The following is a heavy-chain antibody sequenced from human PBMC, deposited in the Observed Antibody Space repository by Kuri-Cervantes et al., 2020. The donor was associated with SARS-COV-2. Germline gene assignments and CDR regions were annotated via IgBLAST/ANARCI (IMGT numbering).Heavy chain of an antibody. Sequence: GSLRLSCTVSGGSVSSGGYYWNWIRQPPGKGREWIGYVYYSESTNYNPSLKSRVTISVDTSKNQFSLKLSSVTAADTAVYYCAREGPNFIQLPIYYFDYWGQGTLVTVSS. CDR2: VYYSEST. J-gene: IGHJ4*02. V-gene: IGHV4-61*08. D-gene: IGHD1-26*01. CDR3: AREGPNFIQLPIYYFDY. CDR1: GGSVSSGGYY.